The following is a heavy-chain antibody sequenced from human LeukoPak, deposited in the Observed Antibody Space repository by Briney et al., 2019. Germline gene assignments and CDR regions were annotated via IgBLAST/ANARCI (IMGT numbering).Heavy chain of an antibody. CDR1: GFTFSTYA. CDR3: ARSWLGAFDI. CDR2: IKQDGSEK. D-gene: IGHD3-10*01. Sequence: GGSLRLSCAASGFTFSTYAMSWVRQAPGKGLEWVANIKQDGSEKYYVDSVKGRFTISRDNAKNSLYLQMNSLRAEDTAVYYCARSWLGAFDIWGQGTMVTVSS. J-gene: IGHJ3*02. V-gene: IGHV3-7*01.